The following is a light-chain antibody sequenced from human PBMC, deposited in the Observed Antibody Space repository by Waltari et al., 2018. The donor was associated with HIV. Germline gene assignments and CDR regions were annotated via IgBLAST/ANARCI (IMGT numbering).Light chain of an antibody. CDR1: TSNIGSKF. J-gene: IGLJ3*02. CDR2: RNN. V-gene: IGLV1-47*01. Sequence: SVLTQPPSTSGTPGQNVTISCSGSTSNIGSKFVYWYQQFPGTAPKLLIYRNNERPSGVPDRFSGSKSGISASLAITGLRSEDEADYYCAAWDVSLSGWVFGGGTKLTVL. CDR3: AAWDVSLSGWV.